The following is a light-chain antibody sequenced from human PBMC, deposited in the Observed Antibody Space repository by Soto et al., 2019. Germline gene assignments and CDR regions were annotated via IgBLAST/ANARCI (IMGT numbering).Light chain of an antibody. Sequence: EIVMTQSPATLSVSPGERATLSCRASQSVSSNLAWYQQKPGQAPSLLIYDASNRATGIPARFSGSGSGTDFTLTISSLEPEDFAVYYCQQRSNWPRLTFGGGTKVDI. CDR2: DAS. J-gene: IGKJ4*01. V-gene: IGKV3-11*01. CDR3: QQRSNWPRLT. CDR1: QSVSSN.